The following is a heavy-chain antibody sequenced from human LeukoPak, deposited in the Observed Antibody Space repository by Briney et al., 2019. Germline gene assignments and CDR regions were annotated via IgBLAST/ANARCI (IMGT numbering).Heavy chain of an antibody. CDR1: GFTFSSYA. CDR2: ISGSGGST. Sequence: GGSLRLSCAASGFTFSSYAMSWVRQAPGKGLEWVSAISGSGGSTYYADPVKGRFTISRDNSKNTLYLQMNSLRAEDTAVYYCAKGTRIAVAGTLVYWGQGTLVTVSS. D-gene: IGHD6-19*01. J-gene: IGHJ4*02. CDR3: AKGTRIAVAGTLVY. V-gene: IGHV3-23*01.